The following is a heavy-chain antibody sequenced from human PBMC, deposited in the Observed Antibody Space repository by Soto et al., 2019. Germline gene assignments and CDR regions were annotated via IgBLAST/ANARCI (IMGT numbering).Heavy chain of an antibody. J-gene: IGHJ6*02. V-gene: IGHV3-23*01. CDR2: ISGSGGST. CDR1: GFTFSSYA. Sequence: GGSLRLSCAASGFTFSSYAMSWVRQAPGKGLEWVSAISGSGGSTYYADSVKGRFTISRDDPKNTLYLDMNSLRVEDTAVYYCAKDPPWTVGPLAMDVWRQGTTVTVSS. CDR3: AKDPPWTVGPLAMDV. D-gene: IGHD2-2*01.